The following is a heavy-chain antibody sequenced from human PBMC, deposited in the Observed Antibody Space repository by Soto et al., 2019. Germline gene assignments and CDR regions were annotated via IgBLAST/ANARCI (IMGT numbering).Heavy chain of an antibody. CDR1: GGSISSYY. Sequence: PSETLSLTCTVSGGSISSYYWSWIRQPPGKGLEWIGYIYYSGSTNYNPSIKSRVTISVDTSKNQFYLKLSSVTAADTAVYYFAIHAIQLINGSGSYYSVAAIDIWGQGTRVTVS. CDR2: IYYSGST. J-gene: IGHJ3*02. D-gene: IGHD3-10*01. CDR3: AIHAIQLINGSGSYYSVAAIDI. V-gene: IGHV4-59*08.